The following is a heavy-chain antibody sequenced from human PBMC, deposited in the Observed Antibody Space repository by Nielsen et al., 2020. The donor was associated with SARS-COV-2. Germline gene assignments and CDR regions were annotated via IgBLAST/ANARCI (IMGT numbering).Heavy chain of an antibody. D-gene: IGHD3-10*01. Sequence: GGSLRLSCAASGFTFDDYAMHWVRQAPGKGLEWVSGISWNSGSIGYADSVKGRFTISRDNAKNSLYLQMNSLRAEDTALYYCAKGTHYYGSGSYFLWGQGTLVTVSS. CDR1: GFTFDDYA. CDR2: ISWNSGSI. J-gene: IGHJ4*02. V-gene: IGHV3-9*01. CDR3: AKGTHYYGSGSYFL.